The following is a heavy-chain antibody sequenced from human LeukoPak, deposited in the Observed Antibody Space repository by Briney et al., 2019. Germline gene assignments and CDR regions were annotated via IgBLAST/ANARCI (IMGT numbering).Heavy chain of an antibody. CDR3: ARFGLRYFDWLPFDY. CDR1: GFTFSDYY. Sequence: GGSLRLSCAASGFTFSDYYMSWIRQAPGKGLEWVSYISSSSSYTNYADSVKGRFTISRDNAKNSLYLQMNSLRAEDTAVYYCARFGLRYFDWLPFDYWGQGTLATVSS. D-gene: IGHD3-9*01. V-gene: IGHV3-11*06. J-gene: IGHJ4*02. CDR2: ISSSSSYT.